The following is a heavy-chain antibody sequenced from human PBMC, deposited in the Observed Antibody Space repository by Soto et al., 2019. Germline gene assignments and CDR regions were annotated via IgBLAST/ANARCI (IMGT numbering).Heavy chain of an antibody. Sequence: PGGSLRLACSTSVFTFSTYAMNWVRQAPGKGLEWVSALSGSGGTTYYADSVRGRFTISRDNSKNTLFLQMSSLRAEDTALYYCAKQRAGYGSGSDTFYFDFWGQGTLVTVSS. J-gene: IGHJ4*02. V-gene: IGHV3-23*01. CDR2: LSGSGGTT. CDR1: VFTFSTYA. D-gene: IGHD3-10*01. CDR3: AKQRAGYGSGSDTFYFDF.